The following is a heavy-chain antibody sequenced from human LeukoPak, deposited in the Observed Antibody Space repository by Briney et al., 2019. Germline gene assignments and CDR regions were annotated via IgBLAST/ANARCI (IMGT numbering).Heavy chain of an antibody. CDR1: GFTFSNYA. Sequence: PGGSLRLSCAASGFTFSNYAMSWVRQAPGKGLEWVSSIRGSGGITYYADSVRGRFTISRDNSMNTLFLQMNSLRAEDTAVYYCARDAKGSLDYWGQGTLVTVSS. V-gene: IGHV3-23*01. CDR3: ARDAKGSLDY. J-gene: IGHJ4*02. D-gene: IGHD1-26*01. CDR2: IRGSGGIT.